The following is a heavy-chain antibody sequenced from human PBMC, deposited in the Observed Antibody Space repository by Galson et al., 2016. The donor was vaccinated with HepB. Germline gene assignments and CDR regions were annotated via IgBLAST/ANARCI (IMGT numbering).Heavy chain of an antibody. D-gene: IGHD3-10*01. Sequence: PALVKPTQTLTLTCTFSGFSLRTSGMCVSWIRQPPGKALEWLAFINWDDEKYYSTSLRTRLTISKDTSKNQVVLTMTNMDPVDTATYYCARGGSDYSYWYVDLWGRGTLVTVSS. CDR3: ARGGSDYSYWYVDL. CDR1: GFSLRTSGMC. CDR2: INWDDEK. V-gene: IGHV2-70*01. J-gene: IGHJ2*01.